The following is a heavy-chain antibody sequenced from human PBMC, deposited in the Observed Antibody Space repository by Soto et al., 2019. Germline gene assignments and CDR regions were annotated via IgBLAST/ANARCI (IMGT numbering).Heavy chain of an antibody. CDR3: TTYSMVLRLKYYYYGMDV. V-gene: IGHV3-15*07. J-gene: IGHJ6*02. Sequence: PGGSLRLSCAASGFTFSNAWMNWVRQAPGKGLEWVGRIKSKTDGGTTDYAAPVKGRFTISRDDSKNTLYLQMNSLKTEDTAVYYCTTYSMVLRLKYYYYGMDVWGQGTTVTVSS. CDR2: IKSKTDGGTT. D-gene: IGHD1-26*01. CDR1: GFTFSNAW.